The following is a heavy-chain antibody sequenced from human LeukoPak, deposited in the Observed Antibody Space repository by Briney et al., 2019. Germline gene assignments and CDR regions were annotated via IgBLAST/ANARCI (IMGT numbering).Heavy chain of an antibody. V-gene: IGHV3-33*01. Sequence: GGSLRLSCAASGFTFSGYGMRWGRQAPGKGLEWVGVIWYDGSNKYYADSVKGRFTISRDNYKNTLYLQMNSLRADDTAVYYCATENSGSYYGYFDSWGQGTLVTVSS. J-gene: IGHJ4*03. D-gene: IGHD1-26*01. CDR2: IWYDGSNK. CDR3: ATENSGSYYGYFDS. CDR1: GFTFSGYG.